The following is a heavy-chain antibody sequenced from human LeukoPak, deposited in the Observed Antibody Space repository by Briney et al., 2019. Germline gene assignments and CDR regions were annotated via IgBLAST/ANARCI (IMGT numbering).Heavy chain of an antibody. CDR3: AREDYGDYLAWFDP. D-gene: IGHD4-17*01. Sequence: GASVKVSCKASGYTFTGYYMHWVRQAPGQGLEWMGWINPTSGGTNYAQKFQGRVTMTRDTSISTAYMELSRLRSDDTAVYYCAREDYGDYLAWFDPWGQGTLVTVSS. CDR1: GYTFTGYY. CDR2: INPTSGGT. J-gene: IGHJ5*02. V-gene: IGHV1-2*02.